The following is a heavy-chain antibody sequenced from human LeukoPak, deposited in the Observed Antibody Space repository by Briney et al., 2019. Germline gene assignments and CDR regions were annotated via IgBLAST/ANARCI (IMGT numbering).Heavy chain of an antibody. V-gene: IGHV3-11*01. D-gene: IGHD3-3*01. J-gene: IGHJ6*03. CDR2: ISSSGSTI. CDR3: ARDQTYYDFWSGSDYYMDV. CDR1: GFTFSDYY. Sequence: GGSLRLSCAASGFTFSDYYMSWIRQAPGKGLEGVSYISSSGSTIYYADSVKGRFTISRDNAKNSLYLQMNSLRAEDTAVYYCARDQTYYDFWSGSDYYMDVWGKGTTVTVSS.